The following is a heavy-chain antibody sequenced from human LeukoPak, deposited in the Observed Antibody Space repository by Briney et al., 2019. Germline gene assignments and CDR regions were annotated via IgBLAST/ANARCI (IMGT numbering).Heavy chain of an antibody. CDR1: GGSISSSSYY. CDR3: ARGFRIAAAGSDP. CDR2: IYYSGST. D-gene: IGHD6-13*01. V-gene: IGHV4-39*07. Sequence: SETLSLTCTVSGGSISSSSYYWGWIRQPPGKGLEWIGSIYYSGSTYYNPSLKSRVTISVDTSKNQFSLKLSSVTAADTAVYYCARGFRIAAAGSDPWGQGTLVTVSS. J-gene: IGHJ5*02.